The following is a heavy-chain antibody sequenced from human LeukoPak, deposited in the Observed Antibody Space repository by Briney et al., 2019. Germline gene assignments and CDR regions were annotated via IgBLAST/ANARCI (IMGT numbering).Heavy chain of an antibody. J-gene: IGHJ4*02. Sequence: APVKVSCKASGYTFTGYYMHWVRQAPGQRLEWMGWINPKSGGTKYAQKFQGRVTMTRDTSTSTAYLEVTRLKSDDTAVYYCARGPPGSGFGRAYFDYWGQGSLVTVSS. CDR2: INPKSGGT. D-gene: IGHD3-22*01. V-gene: IGHV1-2*02. CDR3: ARGPPGSGFGRAYFDY. CDR1: GYTFTGYY.